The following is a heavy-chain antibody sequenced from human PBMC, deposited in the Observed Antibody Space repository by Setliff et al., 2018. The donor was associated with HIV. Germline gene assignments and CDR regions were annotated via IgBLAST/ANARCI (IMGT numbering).Heavy chain of an antibody. CDR1: GGSITGHY. CDR3: ARGLKNVGEATPGIYSFMYV. D-gene: IGHD3-3*01. J-gene: IGHJ6*03. CDR2: IHSSGSS. Sequence: PSETLSLTCNVSGGSITGHYWSWIRQPPGKGLEWIGYIHSSGSSNYNPSLKSRVSISVDTSKKQVSLKLNSVTAAGTAVYYGARGLKNVGEATPGIYSFMYVWGKGTTVTVSS. V-gene: IGHV4-59*11.